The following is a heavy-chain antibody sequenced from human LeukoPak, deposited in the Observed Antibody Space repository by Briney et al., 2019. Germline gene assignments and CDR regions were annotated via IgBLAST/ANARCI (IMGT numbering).Heavy chain of an antibody. J-gene: IGHJ6*02. V-gene: IGHV1-2*04. CDR2: INPNSGGT. CDR1: GYTFTCYY. D-gene: IGHD2-21*02. Sequence: ASVKVSCKASGYTFTCYYMHWVRQAPGQGLEWMGWINPNSGGTNYAQKFQGWVTMTRDTSISTAYMELSRLRSDDTAVYYCARDMEVTNPNRETYYYYGMDVWGQGTTVTVSS. CDR3: ARDMEVTNPNRETYYYYGMDV.